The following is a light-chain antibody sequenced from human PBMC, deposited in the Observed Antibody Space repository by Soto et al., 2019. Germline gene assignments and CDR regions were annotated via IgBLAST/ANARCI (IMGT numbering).Light chain of an antibody. CDR1: QRVGSN. J-gene: IGKJ3*01. Sequence: ERVMTQSPATLSVSPGERATLSCRASQRVGSNLAWYQQKPGQAPRCLIFGASSRATGVPARFSGSGSGTEFTLTINSLQSEDFAVYFCQQYDNLPLTFGPGTKVDIK. V-gene: IGKV3-15*01. CDR3: QQYDNLPLT. CDR2: GAS.